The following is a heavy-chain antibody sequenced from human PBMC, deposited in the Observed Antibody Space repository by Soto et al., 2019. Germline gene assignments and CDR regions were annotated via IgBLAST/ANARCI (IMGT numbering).Heavy chain of an antibody. Sequence: QITLKESGPTLVKPTQTLTLTCSFSGFSLSIGGRGVGWIRQPPGKALEWLALIYWNDDERYSPSLKNRLTITKDTSKNQVVLTLTNMDPVDTATYYCAHRGYGNYPRDNWFDPWGQGTLVTVSS. V-gene: IGHV2-5*01. J-gene: IGHJ5*02. CDR3: AHRGYGNYPRDNWFDP. CDR1: GFSLSIGGRG. D-gene: IGHD4-17*01. CDR2: IYWNDDE.